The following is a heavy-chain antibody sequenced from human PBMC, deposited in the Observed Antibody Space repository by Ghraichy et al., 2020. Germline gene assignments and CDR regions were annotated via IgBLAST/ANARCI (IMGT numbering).Heavy chain of an antibody. V-gene: IGHV3-23*01. D-gene: IGHD3-16*01. J-gene: IGHJ4*02. Sequence: GGSLRLSCAASGITFSSYAMSWVRQAPGRGLEWVSVISGSGDQTYYADSVKGRFTISRDNSKNTLSLQMNSLRAEDTAKYYCVSSAYGAKLGGFDYWGQGALVTVSS. CDR3: VSSAYGAKLGGFDY. CDR1: GITFSSYA. CDR2: ISGSGDQT.